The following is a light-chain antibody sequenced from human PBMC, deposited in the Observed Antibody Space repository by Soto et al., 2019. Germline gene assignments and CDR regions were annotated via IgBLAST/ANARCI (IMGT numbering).Light chain of an antibody. CDR1: QEISNH. V-gene: IGKV1-16*02. Sequence: DIQMTQSPSTLSASVGDRVTITCRASQEISNHLAWFQQKPGQPPKSLIYDASSLQSGVPSKFSGSGSGTDLTLTIRSLQPEDFATYYCQQYHNYPVTFGGGTKVEIK. CDR3: QQYHNYPVT. CDR2: DAS. J-gene: IGKJ4*01.